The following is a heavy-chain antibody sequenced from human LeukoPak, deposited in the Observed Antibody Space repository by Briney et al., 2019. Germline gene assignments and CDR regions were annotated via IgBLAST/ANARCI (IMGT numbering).Heavy chain of an antibody. CDR3: ARTDSSGYYPEFDY. Sequence: GGSLRLSCAASGFTFDDYGMSWVRHAPGKGLEWVSGINWNGGSTVYADSVKGRFTISRDNAKNSVYLQMNSLRAEDTALYYCARTDSSGYYPEFDYWGQGTLVTVSS. J-gene: IGHJ4*02. CDR2: INWNGGST. D-gene: IGHD3-22*01. V-gene: IGHV3-20*04. CDR1: GFTFDDYG.